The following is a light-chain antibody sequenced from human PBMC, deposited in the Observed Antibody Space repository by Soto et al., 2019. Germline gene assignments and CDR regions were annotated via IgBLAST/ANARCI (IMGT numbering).Light chain of an antibody. J-gene: IGKJ5*01. Sequence: EIVLTQYTAILCLSGGGRYTGCRLAIQSIGNFLAWYQQKPGQPPHLLIFDASNRAAGVPARFSGSGSGTDFTLTIRSLEPEDFAVYFCQQRSSWPPITFGQGTRLEIK. CDR3: QQRSSWPPIT. CDR2: DAS. CDR1: QSIGNF. V-gene: IGKV3-11*01.